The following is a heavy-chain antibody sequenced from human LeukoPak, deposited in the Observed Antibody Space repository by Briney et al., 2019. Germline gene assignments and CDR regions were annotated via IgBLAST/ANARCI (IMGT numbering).Heavy chain of an antibody. CDR1: GFTFGSCA. J-gene: IGHJ4*02. Sequence: GGSLRLSCAASGFTFGSCAMGWVRLAPGKGLEWVSAISGSGDSTYYADSVKGRFTISRDNSNKTLYLLMNSLRAEDTALYYCAKYHSGWSVLFDYWGQGTLVTVSS. CDR2: ISGSGDST. CDR3: AKYHSGWSVLFDY. V-gene: IGHV3-23*01. D-gene: IGHD6-19*01.